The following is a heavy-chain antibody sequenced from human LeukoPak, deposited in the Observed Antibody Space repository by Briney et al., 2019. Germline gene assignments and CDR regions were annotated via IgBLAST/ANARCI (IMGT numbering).Heavy chain of an antibody. CDR3: AKDLRDIVVVPAAIDP. CDR1: GFTFSSYA. D-gene: IGHD2-2*01. V-gene: IGHV3-23*01. CDR2: ISGSGGST. Sequence: GGSLRLSCAASGFTFSSYAMSWVPQAPGKGLEWVSAISGSGGSTYYADSVKGRFTISSDNSTNPLYLQMNSLRAEDTAVYYCAKDLRDIVVVPAAIDPWGQGTLVPVS. J-gene: IGHJ5*02.